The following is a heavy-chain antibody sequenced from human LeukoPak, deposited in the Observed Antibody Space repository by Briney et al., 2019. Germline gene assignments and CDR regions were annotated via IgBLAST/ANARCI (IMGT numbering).Heavy chain of an antibody. CDR3: TTSYYDTLTGSSTFDY. CDR2: IKSKADGGTT. CDR1: GFTFSYAW. V-gene: IGHV3-15*01. D-gene: IGHD3-9*01. Sequence: PGGSLRLSCAASGFTFSYAWMNWVRQAPGKGLEWVGRIKSKADGGTTDYAAPVEGRFTISRDDSKNTLYLQMNSLKTEDTAVYYCTTSYYDTLTGSSTFDYWGQGTLVTVSS. J-gene: IGHJ4*02.